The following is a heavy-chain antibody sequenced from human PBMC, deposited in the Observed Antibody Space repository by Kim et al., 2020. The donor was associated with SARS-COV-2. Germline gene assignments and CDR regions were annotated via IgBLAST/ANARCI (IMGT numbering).Heavy chain of an antibody. V-gene: IGHV3-74*01. CDR1: GFTFRNYW. D-gene: IGHD1-26*01. J-gene: IGHJ5*02. CDR3: AFVGTTSKFAH. CDR2: INTDGSST. Sequence: GGSLRLSCVASGFTFRNYWMHWVRQAPGKGLVWVSRINTDGSSTTYGDSVKGRLTISRDNAKNTLFLQMNSLRAEDTAVYFCAFVGTTSKFAHWGQGTLVAVSS.